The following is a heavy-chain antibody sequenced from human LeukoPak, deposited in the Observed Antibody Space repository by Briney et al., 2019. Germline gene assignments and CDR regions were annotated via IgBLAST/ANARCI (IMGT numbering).Heavy chain of an antibody. Sequence: GGSLRLSCAASGFTFDDYAMHWVRQAPGKGLEWVSGISWNSGSIGYADSVKGRFTISRDNAKNSLYLQMNSLRAEDTALYYCAKDILDGYNIHFAFDIWGQGTMVTVSS. J-gene: IGHJ3*02. D-gene: IGHD5-24*01. V-gene: IGHV3-9*01. CDR3: AKDILDGYNIHFAFDI. CDR2: ISWNSGSI. CDR1: GFTFDDYA.